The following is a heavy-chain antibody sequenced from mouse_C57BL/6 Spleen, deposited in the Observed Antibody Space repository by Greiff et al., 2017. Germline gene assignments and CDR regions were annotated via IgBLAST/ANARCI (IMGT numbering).Heavy chain of an antibody. Sequence: QVQLQQPGAELVKPGASVKLSCKASGYTFTSYWMQWVKQRPGQGLEWIGEIDPSDSYTNYNQKFKGKATLTVDKSSSTAYMQLSSLTSEDSAVYYCATYYYGSGYFDVWGTGTTVTVSS. V-gene: IGHV1-50*01. J-gene: IGHJ1*03. CDR1: GYTFTSYW. CDR2: IDPSDSYT. CDR3: ATYYYGSGYFDV. D-gene: IGHD1-1*01.